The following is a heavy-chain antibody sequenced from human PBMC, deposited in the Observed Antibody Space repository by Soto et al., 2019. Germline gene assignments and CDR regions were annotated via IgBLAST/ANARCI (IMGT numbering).Heavy chain of an antibody. J-gene: IGHJ6*02. D-gene: IGHD3-3*01. Sequence: QPGGSLRLSCAASGFTFSSYEMNWVRQAPGKGLEWVSYISSSGSTIYYADSVKGRFTISRDNAKNSLYLQMNSLRAEDTAVYYCARDQGGITIFGVVIRGYYYGMDVWGQGTTVTVSS. V-gene: IGHV3-48*03. CDR2: ISSSGSTI. CDR1: GFTFSSYE. CDR3: ARDQGGITIFGVVIRGYYYGMDV.